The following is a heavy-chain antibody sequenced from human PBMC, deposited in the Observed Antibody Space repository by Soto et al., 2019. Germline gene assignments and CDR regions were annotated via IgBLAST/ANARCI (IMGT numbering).Heavy chain of an antibody. Sequence: QVQLVQSGAEVKKPGSSVKVSCKASGGTFSSYTISWVRQAPGQGLEWMGRIIPILGIANYAQKFQGRVTITADKSTSTAYMELSSLRSEDTAVYYCARGYSGYDYVDYWGQGTLVTVSS. J-gene: IGHJ4*02. CDR2: IIPILGIA. CDR3: ARGYSGYDYVDY. V-gene: IGHV1-69*02. CDR1: GGTFSSYT. D-gene: IGHD5-12*01.